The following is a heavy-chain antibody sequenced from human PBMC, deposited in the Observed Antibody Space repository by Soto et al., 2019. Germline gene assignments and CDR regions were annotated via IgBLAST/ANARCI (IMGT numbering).Heavy chain of an antibody. J-gene: IGHJ5*02. Sequence: QVQLVESGGGVVQPGRSLRLSCAASGFSISRSAMHWVRQAPGKGLEWVAVIAYDGSNRWYADSAKGRFTISRDNSKNPVYLQMSSLRGEDTAVYYCARDLQAGTDNVNWFAPWGQGPLVTVSS. CDR1: GFSISRSA. D-gene: IGHD1-1*01. CDR3: ARDLQAGTDNVNWFAP. V-gene: IGHV3-30*04. CDR2: IAYDGSNR.